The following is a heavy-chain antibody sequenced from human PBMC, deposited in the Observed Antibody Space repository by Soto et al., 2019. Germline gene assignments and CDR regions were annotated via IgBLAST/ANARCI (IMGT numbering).Heavy chain of an antibody. CDR2: INPDGGST. CDR3: ARDPYYYDSSGPKPSFYWYFDL. J-gene: IGHJ2*01. V-gene: IGHV1-46*01. Sequence: QVQLVQSGAEVKKPGASVKVSCKASGYTFTSYYMHWVRQAPGQGLEWMGIINPDGGSTSYAQKFQGREPMTRDTSTSTVYMELSSLRSEDTAVYYCARDPYYYDSSGPKPSFYWYFDLWGRGTLVTVSS. CDR1: GYTFTSYY. D-gene: IGHD3-22*01.